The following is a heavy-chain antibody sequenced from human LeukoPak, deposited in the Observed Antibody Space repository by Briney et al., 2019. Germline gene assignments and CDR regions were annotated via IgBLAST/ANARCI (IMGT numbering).Heavy chain of an antibody. CDR2: IYYSGRS. V-gene: IGHV4-59*08. Sequence: SETLSLTCTVSGGSITSYYWSWIRQPPGKGLEWIGNIYYSGRSNYNPSLKSRVTMSVDTSRDQFSLNLTSVSAADTAVYYCARHGRPTNNSWFDRWGQGTLVTVSS. CDR1: GGSITSYY. J-gene: IGHJ5*02. CDR3: ARHGRPTNNSWFDR. D-gene: IGHD2-8*01.